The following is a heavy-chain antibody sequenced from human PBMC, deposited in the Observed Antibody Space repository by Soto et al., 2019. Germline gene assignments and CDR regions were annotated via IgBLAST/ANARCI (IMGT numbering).Heavy chain of an antibody. CDR2: IFYSGST. J-gene: IGHJ4*02. CDR3: ARHPFGGYAFDS. Sequence: LTCTVSGVSINSNVHYWGWVRQSPGKGLEWIGSIFYSGSTYHNPSLESRVSISVDTPENRFSLKVTSVTAADTGIYYCARHPFGGYAFDSWGQGTLVTVSS. D-gene: IGHD3-16*01. CDR1: GVSINSNVHY. V-gene: IGHV4-39*01.